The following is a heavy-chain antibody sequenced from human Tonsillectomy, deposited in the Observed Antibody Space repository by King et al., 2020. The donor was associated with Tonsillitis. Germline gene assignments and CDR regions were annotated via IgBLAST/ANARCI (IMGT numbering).Heavy chain of an antibody. J-gene: IGHJ2*01. CDR2: ISYDGSNK. CDR3: AKCPTKFYDSSGYWFGNWYFDR. D-gene: IGHD3-22*01. CDR1: GFTFSSYG. V-gene: IGHV3-30*18. Sequence: VQLVESGGGVVQPGRSLRLSCAASGFTFSSYGMHWVRQAPGKGLEWVAVISYDGSNKYYADSVKGRFTISRDNSKNTLYLKMNSLRAEDTAVYYCAKCPTKFYDSSGYWFGNWYFDRWGRGTLGTVSS.